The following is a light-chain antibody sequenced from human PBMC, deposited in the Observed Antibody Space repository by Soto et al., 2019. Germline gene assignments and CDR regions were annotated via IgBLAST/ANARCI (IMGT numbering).Light chain of an antibody. CDR3: CSYTSSSTFV. Sequence: QSVLNQHASVSGSPGQSITISCTGTSSDVGGYNYVSWYQQHPGKAPKLMIYDVSNRPSGVSNRFSGSESGNTASLTISGLQAEDEADYYCCSYTSSSTFVFGSGTKVTV. V-gene: IGLV2-14*01. CDR2: DVS. J-gene: IGLJ1*01. CDR1: SSDVGGYNY.